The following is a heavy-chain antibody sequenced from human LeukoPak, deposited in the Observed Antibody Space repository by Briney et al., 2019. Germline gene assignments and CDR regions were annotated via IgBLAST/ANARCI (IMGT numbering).Heavy chain of an antibody. J-gene: IGHJ4*02. CDR1: GYTFTSYA. CDR2: INAGNGNT. Sequence: ASVKVSCKASGYTFTSYAMHWVRQAPGQRLEWMGWINAGNGNTKYSQKFQGRVTITRDTSASTAYMELSSLRSEDTAVYYCARAPFDILTGYYCLDYWGQGTLVTVSS. CDR3: ARAPFDILTGYYCLDY. V-gene: IGHV1-3*01. D-gene: IGHD3-9*01.